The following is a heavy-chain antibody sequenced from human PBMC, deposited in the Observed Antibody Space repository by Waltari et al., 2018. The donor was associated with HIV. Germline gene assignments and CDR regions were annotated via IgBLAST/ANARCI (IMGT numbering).Heavy chain of an antibody. CDR3: VTNGEMIGHGCFFDY. D-gene: IGHD3-22*01. CDR1: GDSSSGFY. Sequence: QVQLQQWGAGLLKPSETLSLTCAVYGDSSSGFYRSWIRQPPGKGPEWIGEINHSGSTKYNPTLRSRVTISLDTSKNQFSLQLTSVTAADTAVYYCVTNGEMIGHGCFFDYWDLGALVTVSS. CDR2: INHSGST. J-gene: IGHJ4*02. V-gene: IGHV4-34*02.